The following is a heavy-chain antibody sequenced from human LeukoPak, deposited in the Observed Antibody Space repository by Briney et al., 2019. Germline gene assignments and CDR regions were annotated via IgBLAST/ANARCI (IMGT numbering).Heavy chain of an antibody. CDR3: ARGGKQWRGGNYFDS. Sequence: ASVKVSCKASGYTFTDYALHWVRQAPGQSLEWMGWITTGRGDTQYSQAFQRRITITRDKSASTVSMDLSALRSEDTAVYYCARGGKQWRGGNYFDSWGQGTLVAISS. D-gene: IGHD6-19*01. CDR2: ITTGRGDT. V-gene: IGHV1-3*03. CDR1: GYTFTDYA. J-gene: IGHJ4*02.